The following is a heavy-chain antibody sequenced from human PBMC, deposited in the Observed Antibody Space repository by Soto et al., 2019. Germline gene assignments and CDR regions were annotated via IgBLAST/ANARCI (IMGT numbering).Heavy chain of an antibody. V-gene: IGHV5-51*01. CDR3: ARHSSIRGNYGSGSLYYYYGMDV. Sequence: PGESLKISCKGSGYSFTSYWIGWVRQMPGKGLEWMGIIYPGDSDTRYSPSFQGQVTISADKSISTAYVQWSSLKASDTAMYYCARHSSIRGNYGSGSLYYYYGMDVWGQGTTVTVSS. D-gene: IGHD3-10*01. CDR1: GYSFTSYW. CDR2: IYPGDSDT. J-gene: IGHJ6*01.